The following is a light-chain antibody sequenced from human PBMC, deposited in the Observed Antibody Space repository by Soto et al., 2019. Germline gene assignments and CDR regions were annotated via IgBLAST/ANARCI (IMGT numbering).Light chain of an antibody. V-gene: IGKV3-20*01. Sequence: EIVLTQSPGTLSLSPGERATLSCRASQSVSSSYLAWYQQKPGQAPRLLIYGASSRATGIPDRFSGSVPGTDVSVTISSLEPEDLAVYYSEQYGSRPEVFGQGTKVDI. J-gene: IGKJ1*01. CDR2: GAS. CDR1: QSVSSSY. CDR3: EQYGSRPEV.